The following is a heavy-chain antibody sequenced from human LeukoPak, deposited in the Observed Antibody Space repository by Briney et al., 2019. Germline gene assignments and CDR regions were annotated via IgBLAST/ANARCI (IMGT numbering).Heavy chain of an antibody. V-gene: IGHV3-30-3*01. D-gene: IGHD2-15*01. J-gene: IGHJ4*02. CDR2: ISYDGSNE. CDR3: ARSVLSRSTPDY. CDR1: GFTFNSYA. Sequence: PGGSLRLSCAASGFTFNSYAMHWVRQAPGKGLEWVAVISYDGSNEYYADSVKGRFTISRDNSKNTLYLQVNSLRAEDTAVYYCARSVLSRSTPDYWGQGTLVTASS.